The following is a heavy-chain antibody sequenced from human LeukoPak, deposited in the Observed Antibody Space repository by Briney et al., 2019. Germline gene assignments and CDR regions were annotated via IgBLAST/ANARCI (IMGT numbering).Heavy chain of an antibody. Sequence: GGSLRLSCAASGFTFSNYWMSWVRQPPGKGLGWVANIKEDGSDKYYVDSLKGRFTISRDNAKNSLYLQMNSLRAEDTAVYYCAKDRTRQAYWGQGTLVTVSS. V-gene: IGHV3-7*03. D-gene: IGHD3-3*01. J-gene: IGHJ4*02. CDR3: AKDRTRQAY. CDR1: GFTFSNYW. CDR2: IKEDGSDK.